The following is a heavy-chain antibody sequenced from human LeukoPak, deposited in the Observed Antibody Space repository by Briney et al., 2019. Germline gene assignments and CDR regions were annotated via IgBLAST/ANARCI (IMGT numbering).Heavy chain of an antibody. CDR3: AREVDSSSRFQH. CDR1: GSTFSTYW. J-gene: IGHJ1*01. Sequence: PGGSLRLSCAASGSTFSTYWMIWVRQAPWKGLEWVANIKEDGSEKYYVDSVKGRFTISRDNAKNSLYLQMNSLRAEDTAVYYCAREVDSSSRFQHWGQGTLVTVSS. D-gene: IGHD6-19*01. CDR2: IKEDGSEK. V-gene: IGHV3-7*01.